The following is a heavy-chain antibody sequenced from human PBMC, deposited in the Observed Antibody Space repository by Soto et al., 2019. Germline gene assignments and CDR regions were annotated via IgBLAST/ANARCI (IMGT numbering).Heavy chain of an antibody. CDR1: GGSISSGDYY. Sequence: QVQLQESGPGLVKPSQTLSLTCTVSGGSISSGDYYWSWIRQPPGKGLEWIGYIYYSGSTYYNPSLKSRVTISVDTSKNQFSLKLSSVTAADTAVYYCARDSKVPAYKPGYYYYGMDVWGQGTTVTVSS. CDR2: IYYSGST. D-gene: IGHD2-2*01. J-gene: IGHJ6*02. CDR3: ARDSKVPAYKPGYYYYGMDV. V-gene: IGHV4-30-4*01.